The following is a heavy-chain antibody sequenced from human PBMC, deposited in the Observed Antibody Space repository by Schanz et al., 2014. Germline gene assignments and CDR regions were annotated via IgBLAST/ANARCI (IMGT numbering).Heavy chain of an antibody. CDR2: VSRSTPDI. Sequence: EVQLVESGGGLVQPGGSLRLSCAASGFSVGNKYMNWVRQAPGKGLEWVSYVSRSTPDIYYADSVKGRFTMSRDNAKNSVFLQMNSLRVEDTAVYYCAKGRFGELSAFDIWGQGTMVTVSS. CDR3: AKGRFGELSAFDI. D-gene: IGHD3-10*01. J-gene: IGHJ3*02. V-gene: IGHV3-48*01. CDR1: GFSVGNKY.